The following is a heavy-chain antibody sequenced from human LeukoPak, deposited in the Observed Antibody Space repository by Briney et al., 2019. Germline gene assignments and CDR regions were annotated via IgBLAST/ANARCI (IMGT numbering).Heavy chain of an antibody. D-gene: IGHD3-10*01. CDR1: GFTFSNAW. CDR3: VGNYLGY. Sequence: GGSLRLSCAASGFTFSNAWTSWARQAPGKGLEWLAHIERQSNGGTRNYAAPVKDRFTISRDDSQNTLYLQMNSLTTEDTAVYYCVGNYLGYWGQGTLVTVSS. CDR2: IERQSNGGTR. V-gene: IGHV3-15*04. J-gene: IGHJ4*02.